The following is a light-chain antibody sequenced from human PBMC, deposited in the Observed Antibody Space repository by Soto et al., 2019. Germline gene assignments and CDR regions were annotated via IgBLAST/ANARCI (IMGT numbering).Light chain of an antibody. CDR3: CSYAGSYTFYV. CDR2: DVS. J-gene: IGLJ1*01. V-gene: IGLV2-11*01. Sequence: QSALTQPRSVSGSPGQSVTISCTGTSSDVGGYNYVSWYQQRPGKAPKLMIYDVSKWPSGVPDRFSGSKSGNTASLTISGLQAEDEADYYCCSYAGSYTFYVFGTGTKLTVL. CDR1: SSDVGGYNY.